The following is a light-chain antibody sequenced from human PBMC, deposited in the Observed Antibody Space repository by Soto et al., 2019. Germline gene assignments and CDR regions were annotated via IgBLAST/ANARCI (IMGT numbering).Light chain of an antibody. CDR1: GSDVGGYNY. CDR2: DVS. Sequence: QSVLTQPASVSGSPGQSITISCAGTGSDVGGYNYVSWYQQHPGKAPKLMIYDVSDRPSGVSNRFSGSKSGNTASLTISGLQAEDEDDYYCSSYTSSSTYVFGTGTKVTGL. CDR3: SSYTSSSTYV. J-gene: IGLJ1*01. V-gene: IGLV2-14*01.